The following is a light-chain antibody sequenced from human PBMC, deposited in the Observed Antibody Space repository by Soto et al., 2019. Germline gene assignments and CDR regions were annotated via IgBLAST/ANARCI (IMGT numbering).Light chain of an antibody. CDR1: QSVSSDY. V-gene: IGKV3-20*01. Sequence: EIVLTQSPGTLSLSPGERATLSCRASQSVSSDYLAWYQQKPGQTPKVLIYRASSRATGIPDRFSGSGSGTDFTLTISSLQSEDFAVYYCQQYNNWPLTFGGGTKVEI. CDR2: RAS. J-gene: IGKJ4*01. CDR3: QQYNNWPLT.